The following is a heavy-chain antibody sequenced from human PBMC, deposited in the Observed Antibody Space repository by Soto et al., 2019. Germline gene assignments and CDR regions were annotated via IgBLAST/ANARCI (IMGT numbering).Heavy chain of an antibody. J-gene: IGHJ4*02. CDR3: AKDRWDYVWEEGNY. D-gene: IGHD3-16*01. Sequence: GGSLILSCAASGFTFSSYAMSWVRQAPGKGLEWVSAISGSGGSTYYADSVKGRFTISRDNSKNTLYLQMNSLRAEDTAVYYCAKDRWDYVWEEGNYWGQGTLVTVSS. V-gene: IGHV3-23*01. CDR2: ISGSGGST. CDR1: GFTFSSYA.